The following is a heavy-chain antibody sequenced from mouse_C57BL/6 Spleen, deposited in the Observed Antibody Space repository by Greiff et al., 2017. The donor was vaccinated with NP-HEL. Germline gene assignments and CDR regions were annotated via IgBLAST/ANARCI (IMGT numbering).Heavy chain of an antibody. J-gene: IGHJ4*01. V-gene: IGHV10-3*01. Sequence: EVHLVESGGGLVQPKGSLKLSCAASGFTFNTYAMHWVRQAPGKGLEWVARIRSKSSNYATYYADSVKDRFTISRDDSQSMLYLQMNNLKTEDTAMYYCVRDGDYDVNYYAMDYWGQGTSVTVSS. CDR1: GFTFNTYA. D-gene: IGHD2-4*01. CDR3: VRDGDYDVNYYAMDY. CDR2: IRSKSSNYAT.